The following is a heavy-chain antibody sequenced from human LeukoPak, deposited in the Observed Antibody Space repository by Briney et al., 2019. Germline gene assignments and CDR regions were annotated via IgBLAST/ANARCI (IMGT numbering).Heavy chain of an antibody. CDR3: AKVLLVGATRNYYYMDV. CDR1: GFTFSSYG. D-gene: IGHD1-26*01. Sequence: PGGSLRLSCAASGFTFSSYGMNWVRQAPGKGLEWVSTIGGSSGMTYYADSVKGRFTISRDNSKNTLYLQMNSLRAEDTAVYYCAKVLLVGATRNYYYMDVWGKGTTVTVSS. V-gene: IGHV3-23*01. CDR2: IGGSSGMT. J-gene: IGHJ6*03.